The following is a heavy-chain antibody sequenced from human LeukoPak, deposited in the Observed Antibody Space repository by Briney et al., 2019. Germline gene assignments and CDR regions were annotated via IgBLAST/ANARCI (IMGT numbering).Heavy chain of an antibody. V-gene: IGHV4-39*01. J-gene: IGHJ5*02. CDR1: GVSISSSSYY. CDR3: ARRIGGAAAGNPWFDP. D-gene: IGHD6-13*01. Sequence: SETLSFTCTVSGVSISSSSYYWGWIRQPPGKGLEWIGSIYYSGSTYYNPSLKSRVTISVDTPKNQFSLKLSSVTAADTAVYYCARRIGGAAAGNPWFDPWGQGTLVTVSS. CDR2: IYYSGST.